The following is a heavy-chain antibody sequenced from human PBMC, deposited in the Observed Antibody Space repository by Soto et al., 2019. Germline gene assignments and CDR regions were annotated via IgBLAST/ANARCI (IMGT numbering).Heavy chain of an antibody. CDR2: INAGNGNT. V-gene: IGHV1-3*01. CDR3: ARDRGYSYNYYYYGMDV. J-gene: IGHJ6*02. D-gene: IGHD5-18*01. CDR1: GYTFTSYA. Sequence: ASVKVSCKASGYTFTSYAMHWVRQAPGQRLEWMGWINAGNGNTKYSQKFQGRVTITRDTSASTAYMELSSLRSEDTAVYYCARDRGYSYNYYYYGMDVWGQGTTVTVS.